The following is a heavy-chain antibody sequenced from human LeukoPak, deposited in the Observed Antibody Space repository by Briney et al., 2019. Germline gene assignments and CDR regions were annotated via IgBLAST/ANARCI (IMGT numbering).Heavy chain of an antibody. V-gene: IGHV3-30*07. CDR3: ARDPFRGYSHGYFDY. Sequence: SRDNSKNTLYLQMNSLRAEDTAVYYCARDPFRGYSHGYFDYWGQGTLVTVSS. D-gene: IGHD5-18*01. J-gene: IGHJ4*02.